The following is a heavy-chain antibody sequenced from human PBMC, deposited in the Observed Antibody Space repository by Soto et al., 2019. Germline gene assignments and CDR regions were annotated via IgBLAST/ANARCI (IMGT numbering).Heavy chain of an antibody. CDR3: ASVAGYSGYDPEFSYYYYGMDV. D-gene: IGHD5-12*01. Sequence: ASETLSLTCTVSGGSISSSSYYWGWIRQPPGKGLEWIGSIYYSGSTYYNPSLKSRVTISVDTSKNQSSLKLSSVTAADTAVYYCASVAGYSGYDPEFSYYYYGMDVWGQGTTVTVSS. CDR1: GGSISSSSYY. CDR2: IYYSGST. V-gene: IGHV4-39*01. J-gene: IGHJ6*02.